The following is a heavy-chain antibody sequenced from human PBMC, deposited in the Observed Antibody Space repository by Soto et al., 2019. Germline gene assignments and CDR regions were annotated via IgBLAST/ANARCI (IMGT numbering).Heavy chain of an antibody. J-gene: IGHJ5*02. D-gene: IGHD2-2*02. CDR1: GYAFNRYG. V-gene: IGHV1-18*04. Sequence: ASVKVSCKASGYAFNRYGLTWVRQAPGQGLEWMGWISAYNGNTNYAQNLQGRVTMTTDTSTSTAYMELRNLNSDDTAVYYCARSYCSTSTCYSYWFDPWGQGTRVTVSS. CDR2: ISAYNGNT. CDR3: ARSYCSTSTCYSYWFDP.